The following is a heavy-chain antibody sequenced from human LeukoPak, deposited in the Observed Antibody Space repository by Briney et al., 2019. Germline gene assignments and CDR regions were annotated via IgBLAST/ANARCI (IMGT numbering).Heavy chain of an antibody. CDR2: ISASGADT. J-gene: IGHJ4*02. D-gene: IGHD3-22*01. V-gene: IGHV3-23*01. Sequence: GGSLRLSCAGSGFTFNRAAMSWVRQAPGKGLEWVSGISASGADTYYSDSVKGRFTISRDNAKTTVYLQMNSHRTEDTAEYYCAKEGRLTVAAVVVENYFDYWGQGTPVTVS. CDR3: AKEGRLTVAAVVVENYFDY. CDR1: GFTFNRAA.